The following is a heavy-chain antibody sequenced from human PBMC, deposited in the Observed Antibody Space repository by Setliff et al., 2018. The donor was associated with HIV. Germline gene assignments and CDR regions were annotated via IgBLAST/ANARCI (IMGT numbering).Heavy chain of an antibody. CDR1: GDSIGSSSYY. Sequence: SETLSLTCTVSGDSIGSSSYYWAWIRQPPGKGLEWIGESKYRGNTNYNAPLKSRVTISVDTSKNQLSLRLTSLTAADTAVYYCARNKLDDKSGADTFDIWGQGTVVTVS. D-gene: IGHD3-22*01. V-gene: IGHV4-39*01. CDR3: ARNKLDDKSGADTFDI. J-gene: IGHJ3*02. CDR2: SKYRGNT.